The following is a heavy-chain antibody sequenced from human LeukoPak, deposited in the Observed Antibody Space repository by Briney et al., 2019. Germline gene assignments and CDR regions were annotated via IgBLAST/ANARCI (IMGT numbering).Heavy chain of an antibody. Sequence: GRSLRLSCVVSGFTLSSYSMIWVRHAPGKGRQWVANMKKDGSETKYVESVKGRFTISRDNAKNCLYVQMNRLRAEDTARDFAGRARSASGNYFIDYWGQGTLVSVSS. D-gene: IGHD3-10*01. J-gene: IGHJ4*02. V-gene: IGHV3-7*01. CDR3: GRARSASGNYFIDY. CDR2: MKKDGSET. CDR1: GFTLSSYS.